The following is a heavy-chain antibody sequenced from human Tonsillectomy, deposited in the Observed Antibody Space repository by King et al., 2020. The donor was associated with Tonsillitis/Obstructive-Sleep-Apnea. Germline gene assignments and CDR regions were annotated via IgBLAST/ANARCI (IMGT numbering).Heavy chain of an antibody. D-gene: IGHD3-10*01. CDR3: ARDAPGGD. CDR1: GFTVSRNF. Sequence: VQLVESGGGLIQPGGSLRLSCAASGFTVSRNFMSWVRQAPGKGLEWVSIIYRGGNTYYADSVKGRFTISRDSSKNTLYLQLNSLRAEDTAVYYCARDAPGGDWGQGTLVTVSS. V-gene: IGHV3-53*01. CDR2: IYRGGNT. J-gene: IGHJ4*02.